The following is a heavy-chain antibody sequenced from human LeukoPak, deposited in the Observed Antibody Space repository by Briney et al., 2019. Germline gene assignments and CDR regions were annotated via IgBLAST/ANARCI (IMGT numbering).Heavy chain of an antibody. CDR3: ARGYCSGGSCSVHFDY. J-gene: IGHJ4*02. CDR1: GGPFSGYY. Sequence: SETLSLTCAVYGGPFSGYYWSWIRQPPGKGLEWIGEINHSGSTNYNPSLKSRVTISVDTSKNQFSLKLSSVTAADTAVYYCARGYCSGGSCSVHFDYWGQGTLVTVSS. D-gene: IGHD2-15*01. CDR2: INHSGST. V-gene: IGHV4-34*01.